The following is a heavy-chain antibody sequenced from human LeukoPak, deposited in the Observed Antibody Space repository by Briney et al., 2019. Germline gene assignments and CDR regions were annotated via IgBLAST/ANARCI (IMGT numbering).Heavy chain of an antibody. CDR3: ARLRRVGATTDY. CDR1: GGSISSSSYY. CDR2: IYYSGST. D-gene: IGHD1-26*01. Sequence: SETLSLTCTVSGGSISSSSYYWGWIRQPPGKGLEWIGSIYYSGSTYYNPSLKSRVTISVDTPKNQFSLKLSSVTAADTAVYYCARLRRVGATTDYWGQGTLVTVSS. J-gene: IGHJ4*02. V-gene: IGHV4-39*01.